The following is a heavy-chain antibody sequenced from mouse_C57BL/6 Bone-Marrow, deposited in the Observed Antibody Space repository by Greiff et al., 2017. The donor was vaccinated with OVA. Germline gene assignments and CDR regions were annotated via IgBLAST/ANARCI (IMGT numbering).Heavy chain of an antibody. V-gene: IGHV1-54*01. CDR1: GYAFTNYL. CDR3: ARRRVYYGNHAMDY. CDR2: INPGSGGT. J-gene: IGHJ4*01. D-gene: IGHD2-1*01. Sequence: QVQLQQSGAELVRPGTSVKVSCKASGYAFTNYLIEWVKQRPGQGLEWIGVINPGSGGTNYNEKFKGKATLTADKSSSTAYMQLSSLTSEDSAVYFCARRRVYYGNHAMDYWGQGTSVTVSS.